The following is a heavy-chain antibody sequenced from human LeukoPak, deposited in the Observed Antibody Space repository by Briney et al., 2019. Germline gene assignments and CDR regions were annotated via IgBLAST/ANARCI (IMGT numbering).Heavy chain of an antibody. CDR2: ISSSSSYI. CDR1: GFTFSSYS. CDR3: ARGYSSGWDAEYFQH. Sequence: GGSLRLSCAASGFTFSSYSMNWVRQAPGQGLEWVSSISSSSSYIYYADSVKGRFTISRDNAKNSLYLQMNSLRAEDTAVYYCARGYSSGWDAEYFQHWGQGTLVTVSS. D-gene: IGHD6-19*01. V-gene: IGHV3-21*01. J-gene: IGHJ1*01.